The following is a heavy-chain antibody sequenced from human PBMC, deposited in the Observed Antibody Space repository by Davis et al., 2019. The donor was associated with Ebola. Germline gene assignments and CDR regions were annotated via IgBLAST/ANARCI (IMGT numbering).Heavy chain of an antibody. V-gene: IGHV4-39*01. CDR3: ARIAVAGTIYYGMDV. CDR1: GGSISSSSYY. J-gene: IGHJ6*02. D-gene: IGHD6-19*01. CDR2: IYYSGST. Sequence: MPSETLSLTCTVSGGSISSSSYYWGWIRQPPGKGLEWIGSIYYSGSTYYNPSLKSRVTISVDTSKNQFSLKLSSVTAADTAVYYAARIAVAGTIYYGMDVWGQGTTVTVSS.